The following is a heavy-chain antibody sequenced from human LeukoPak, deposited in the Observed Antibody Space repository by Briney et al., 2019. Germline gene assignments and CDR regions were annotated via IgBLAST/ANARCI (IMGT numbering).Heavy chain of an antibody. D-gene: IGHD3-10*02. CDR1: GDSFSSGSSY. Sequence: SETLSLTCTVSGDSFSSGSSYWSWIRRPPGKGLEWFGYIYYTGRTKYNPSLKSRVTISVDTSKNQFSLRVTSVTAADTAVYYCARDPITMIGTHFDYWGQGTLVTVSS. CDR2: IYYTGRT. V-gene: IGHV4-61*01. CDR3: ARDPITMIGTHFDY. J-gene: IGHJ4*02.